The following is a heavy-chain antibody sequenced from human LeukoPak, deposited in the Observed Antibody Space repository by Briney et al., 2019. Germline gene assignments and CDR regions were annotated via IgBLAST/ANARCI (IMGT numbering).Heavy chain of an antibody. CDR3: ARYDYYGSGSYYKFDY. Sequence: ASVKVSCKASGYTFTSYGISWVRQAPGQGLEWMGWISAYNGNTNYAQKLQGRVTMTTDTSTSTAYMELRSLRSDDTAVYYCARYDYYGSGSYYKFDYWGQGTLVTVSS. V-gene: IGHV1-18*01. CDR1: GYTFTSYG. D-gene: IGHD3-10*01. J-gene: IGHJ4*02. CDR2: ISAYNGNT.